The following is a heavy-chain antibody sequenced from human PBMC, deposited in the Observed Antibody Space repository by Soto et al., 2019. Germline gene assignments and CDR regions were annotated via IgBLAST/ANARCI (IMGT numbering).Heavy chain of an antibody. V-gene: IGHV4-31*03. Sequence: SETLSLTCTVSGGSISSGGYYWSWIRQHPGKGLEWIGYIYYSGSTYYNPSLKSRVTISVDTSKNQFSLKLSSVTAADTAVYYCARASYFRPSGSYYFVSWGQGTLVTVSS. CDR3: ARASYFRPSGSYYFVS. D-gene: IGHD3-10*01. J-gene: IGHJ4*02. CDR1: GGSISSGGYY. CDR2: IYYSGST.